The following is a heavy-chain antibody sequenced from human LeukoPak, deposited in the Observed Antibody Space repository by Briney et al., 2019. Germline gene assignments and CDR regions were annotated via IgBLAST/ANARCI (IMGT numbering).Heavy chain of an antibody. CDR3: ARDWFRAMVRGVIHD. Sequence: TGGSLRLSCAASGFTFSSYSMSWVRQAPGKGLEWVSSISSSSYIYYADSVKGRFTISRDNAKNSLYLQMNSLRAEDTAVYYCARDWFRAMVRGVIHDWGQGTLVTVSS. CDR2: ISSSSYI. D-gene: IGHD3-10*01. CDR1: GFTFSSYS. V-gene: IGHV3-21*01. J-gene: IGHJ4*02.